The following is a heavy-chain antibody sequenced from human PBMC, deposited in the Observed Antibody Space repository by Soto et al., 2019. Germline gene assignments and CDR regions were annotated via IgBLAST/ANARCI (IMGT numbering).Heavy chain of an antibody. CDR1: GGSISSSSYY. D-gene: IGHD2-2*01. CDR2: IYYSGST. Sequence: QLQLQESGPGLVKPSETLSLTCTVSGGSISSSSYYWGCIRQPPGKGLEWIGSIYYSGSTYYNPSLKSRVTIAVDTSKSQFSRKLSSVTAADTAVYYCARRRGVFGYQLLRDYWGQGTLVTVSS. J-gene: IGHJ4*02. CDR3: ARRRGVFGYQLLRDY. V-gene: IGHV4-39*01.